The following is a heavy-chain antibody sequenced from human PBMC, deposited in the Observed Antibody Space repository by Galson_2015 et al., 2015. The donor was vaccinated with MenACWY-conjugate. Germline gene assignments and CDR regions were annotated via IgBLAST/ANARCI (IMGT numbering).Heavy chain of an antibody. V-gene: IGHV3-21*01. CDR3: ASGSTSSGWYGGTRGDY. D-gene: IGHD6-19*01. J-gene: IGHJ4*02. CDR2: ISSSSSYI. CDR1: GFTFSSYR. Sequence: SLRLSCAASGFTFSSYRMNWVRQAPGKGLEWVSSISSSSSYIYYADSVKGRFTISRDNAKNSLYLQMNSLRAEDTAVYYCASGSTSSGWYGGTRGDYWGQGTLVTVSS.